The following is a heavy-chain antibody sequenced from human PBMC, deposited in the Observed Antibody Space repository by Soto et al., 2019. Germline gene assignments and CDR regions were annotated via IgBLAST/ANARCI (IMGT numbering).Heavy chain of an antibody. CDR3: ATDLNWSGT. CDR2: INPDGSET. CDR1: GFTFSDYW. D-gene: IGHD3-3*01. J-gene: IGHJ3*01. Sequence: QLEESGGELVQPGGSLRLSCVVSGFTFSDYWMTWDRQAPGKGLECLANINPDGSETYYVESVKGRFTISRDNAKKSLFLQLNNLRVEDTAVYYCATDLNWSGTWGRGTMVTVSS. V-gene: IGHV3-7*01.